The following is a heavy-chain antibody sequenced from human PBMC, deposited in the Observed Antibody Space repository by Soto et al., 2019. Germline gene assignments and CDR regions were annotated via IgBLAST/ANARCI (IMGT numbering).Heavy chain of an antibody. V-gene: IGHV3-73*01. CDR2: IRSKANSYAT. CDR1: GFSFSSSA. J-gene: IGHJ3*02. D-gene: IGHD3-10*01. CDR3: TRRPSGSYSNVDAFDI. Sequence: LRLSRAASGFSFSSSAMHWFRQASLKGLEWVGRIRSKANSYATAYAASVKGRFTISRDDSKNTAYLQMNSLKTEDTAVYYCTRRPSGSYSNVDAFDIWGQGTMVTVSS.